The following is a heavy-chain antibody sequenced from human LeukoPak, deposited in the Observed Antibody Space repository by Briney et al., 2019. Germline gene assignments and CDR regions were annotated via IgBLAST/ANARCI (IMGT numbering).Heavy chain of an antibody. Sequence: PSQTLSLTCTVSGGSISSGGYYWSWIRQHPGKGLEWIGYIYYSGSTYYNPSLRSRLTISVDTSKNQFSLKLNSVTATDTAIYYCVRQKQHCDGGSCFPPDCWGQGTLVTVSS. CDR2: IYYSGST. V-gene: IGHV4-31*03. CDR1: GGSISSGGYY. D-gene: IGHD2-15*01. J-gene: IGHJ4*02. CDR3: VRQKQHCDGGSCFPPDC.